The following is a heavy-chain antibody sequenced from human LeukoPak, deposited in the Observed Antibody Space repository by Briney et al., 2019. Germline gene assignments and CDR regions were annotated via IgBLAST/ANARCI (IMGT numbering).Heavy chain of an antibody. CDR2: ISYDGSNK. Sequence: PGGSLRLSCAASGCTFSSYAMHWVRQAPGKGLEWVAVISYDGSNKYYADSVKGRFTISRDNSKNTLYLQMNSLRAEDTAVYYCARDPVGDPIPYYFDYWGQGTLVTVSS. J-gene: IGHJ4*02. V-gene: IGHV3-30*04. D-gene: IGHD4-17*01. CDR1: GCTFSSYA. CDR3: ARDPVGDPIPYYFDY.